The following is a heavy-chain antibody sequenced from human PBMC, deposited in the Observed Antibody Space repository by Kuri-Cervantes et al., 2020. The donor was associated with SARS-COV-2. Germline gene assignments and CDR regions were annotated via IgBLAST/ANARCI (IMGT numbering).Heavy chain of an antibody. CDR1: GYSFTSYW. Sequence: GESLKISCKGSGYSFTSYWIGWVRQMPGKGLDWMGIIYPSDSDTRYSSSFQGQVTISADKSISTAYLQWSSLKASDTAMYYCARHAASYYYDSSGYYSGWDYYYIDVWCKGTTVTDSS. CDR2: IYPSDSDT. CDR3: ARHAASYYYDSSGYYSGWDYYYIDV. D-gene: IGHD3-22*01. V-gene: IGHV5-51*01. J-gene: IGHJ6*03.